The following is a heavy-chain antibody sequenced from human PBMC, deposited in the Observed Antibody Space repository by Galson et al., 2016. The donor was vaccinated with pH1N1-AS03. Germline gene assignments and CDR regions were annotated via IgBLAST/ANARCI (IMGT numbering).Heavy chain of an antibody. CDR1: GFIFNNYW. D-gene: IGHD5-12*01. V-gene: IGHV3-7*03. CDR2: INQDGSEK. Sequence: SLRLSCAASGFIFNNYWMNWVRQAPGKGLEWVAHINQDGSEKNYVDSVKGRFTISRDNAKNSLYLQMNSLRVEDTAVYYCARDLDDKYRGDLGYWGQGTLVTVSS. J-gene: IGHJ4*02. CDR3: ARDLDDKYRGDLGY.